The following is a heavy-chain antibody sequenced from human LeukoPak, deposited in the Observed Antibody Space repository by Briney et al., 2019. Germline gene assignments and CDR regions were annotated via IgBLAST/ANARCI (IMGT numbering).Heavy chain of an antibody. D-gene: IGHD4-17*01. V-gene: IGHV3-33*06. CDR2: IWSDATNQ. Sequence: GTSLTLSCEASGFTFSHFGMHWVRQAPGKGLEWVAVIWSDATNQYYAESVKGRFTISRDDFKRTVSLEMNSLRAEDTAVYYCAKDAQRGFDYGNSLEYWGQGSLVIVSS. CDR1: GFTFSHFG. J-gene: IGHJ4*02. CDR3: AKDAQRGFDYGNSLEY.